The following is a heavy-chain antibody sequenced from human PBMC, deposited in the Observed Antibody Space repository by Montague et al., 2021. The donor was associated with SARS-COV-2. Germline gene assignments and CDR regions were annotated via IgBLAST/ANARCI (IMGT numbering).Heavy chain of an antibody. V-gene: IGHV4-59*01. D-gene: IGHD3-22*01. Sequence: SETRSLTCTVSAGPISNYYWSWIRQPPGRGLEWIGYIYYSGSTHYSPSLKSLVTISLATSKYQFSLTVTSVTAEDTAVYYCARGGGYYNYGLDVWGPGTTVTVSS. CDR1: AGPISNYY. J-gene: IGHJ6*02. CDR3: ARGGGYYNYGLDV. CDR2: IYYSGST.